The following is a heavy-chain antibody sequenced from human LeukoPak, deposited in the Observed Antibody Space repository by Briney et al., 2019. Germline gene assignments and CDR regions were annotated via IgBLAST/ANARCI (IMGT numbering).Heavy chain of an antibody. J-gene: IGHJ4*02. Sequence: GGSLRLSCAASGFIFSSYGMHWVRQAPGKGLEWVAFIRYDGSNKYYADSVKGRFTISRDNSKNTLYLQMNSLRAEDTAVYYCAKENRRLLKDFDYWGQGTLVTVSS. CDR3: AKENRRLLKDFDY. V-gene: IGHV3-30*02. D-gene: IGHD2-21*01. CDR1: GFIFSSYG. CDR2: IRYDGSNK.